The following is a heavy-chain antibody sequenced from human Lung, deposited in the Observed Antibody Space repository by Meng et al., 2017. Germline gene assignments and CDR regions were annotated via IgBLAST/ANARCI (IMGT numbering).Heavy chain of an antibody. CDR1: GFTFTNAW. D-gene: IGHD3-22*01. V-gene: IGHV3-15*01. Sequence: GESLKISCAASGFTFTNAWMSWVRHTPGKGLEWLGRIKSKSDGETTDYAAPVKGRFSISRDDAKNTLYLQMNSLKTEDTAVYYCQWLSTHPPDCWGQGTQVTVSS. CDR2: IKSKSDGETT. CDR3: QWLSTHPPDC. J-gene: IGHJ4*02.